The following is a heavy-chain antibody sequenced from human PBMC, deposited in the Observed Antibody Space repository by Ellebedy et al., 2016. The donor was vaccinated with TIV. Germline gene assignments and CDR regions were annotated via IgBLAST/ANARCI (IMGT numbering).Heavy chain of an antibody. CDR2: ISGSGGST. D-gene: IGHD3-3*01. CDR1: GFTFSSYA. V-gene: IGHV3-23*01. J-gene: IGHJ4*02. Sequence: GGSLRLSXAASGFTFSSYAMSWVRQAPGKGLEWVSAISGSGGSTYYADSVKGRFTISRDNSKNTLYLQMNSLRAEDTAVYYCARDDFWSYFDYWGQGTLVTVSS. CDR3: ARDDFWSYFDY.